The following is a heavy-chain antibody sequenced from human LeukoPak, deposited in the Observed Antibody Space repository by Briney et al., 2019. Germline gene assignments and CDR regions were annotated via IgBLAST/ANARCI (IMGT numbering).Heavy chain of an antibody. Sequence: PGGSLRLSCVASGFTFSNAWMNWVRQAPGKGLEWVGRIKSKTEGGTTDYAAPVKGRFTISRDDSKNILYLQINSLKTEDTAVYYCARDSGYDLDYWGQGTLVAVSS. CDR3: ARDSGYDLDY. CDR2: IKSKTEGGTT. J-gene: IGHJ4*02. CDR1: GFTFSNAW. V-gene: IGHV3-15*07. D-gene: IGHD5-12*01.